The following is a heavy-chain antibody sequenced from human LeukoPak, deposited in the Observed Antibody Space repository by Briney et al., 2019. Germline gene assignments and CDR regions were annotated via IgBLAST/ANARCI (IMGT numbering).Heavy chain of an antibody. Sequence: GGSLRLSCAASGFTLSSYAMSWVRQAPGKGLGWVSAISGSGGNTYYADSVKGRFTISRDNSKNTLYLQMNSLRAEDTAVYHCAKDSSGSHPLRHYYGMDVWGQGTTVTVSS. CDR3: AKDSSGSHPLRHYYGMDV. J-gene: IGHJ6*02. D-gene: IGHD1-26*01. CDR2: ISGSGGNT. CDR1: GFTLSSYA. V-gene: IGHV3-23*01.